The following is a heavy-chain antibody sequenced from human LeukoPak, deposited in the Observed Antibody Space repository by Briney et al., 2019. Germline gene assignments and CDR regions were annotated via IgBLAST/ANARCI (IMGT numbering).Heavy chain of an antibody. Sequence: GGSLRLSCVASGFTFSSYWMHWVRQAPGKGLVWVSRVISDGSSATYADSVKGRFTISRDNSKNTLYLQMNSLRAEDTAVYYCASGGYSYGYEVDYWGQGTLVTVSS. D-gene: IGHD5-18*01. V-gene: IGHV3-74*01. CDR3: ASGGYSYGYEVDY. CDR1: GFTFSSYW. J-gene: IGHJ4*02. CDR2: VISDGSSA.